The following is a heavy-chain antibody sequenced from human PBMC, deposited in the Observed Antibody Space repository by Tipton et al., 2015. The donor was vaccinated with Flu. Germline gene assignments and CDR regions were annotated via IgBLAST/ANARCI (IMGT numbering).Heavy chain of an antibody. CDR3: ARAPMTTVTAFDI. CDR2: IYTSGNT. Sequence: TLSLTCTVSGYSISSDYYWGWIRQPAGKGLEWIGRIYTSGNTNYNPSLKSRVTISIDTSKNQFSLNLSSVTAADTAVYYCARAPMTTVTAFDIWGQGTMVTVSS. V-gene: IGHV4-61*02. D-gene: IGHD4-17*01. CDR1: GYSISSDYY. J-gene: IGHJ3*02.